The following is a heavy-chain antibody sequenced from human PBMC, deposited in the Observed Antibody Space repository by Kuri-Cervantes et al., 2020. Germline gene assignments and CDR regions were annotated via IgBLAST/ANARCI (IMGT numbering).Heavy chain of an antibody. J-gene: IGHJ6*02. CDR1: GYTFTSYG. D-gene: IGHD6-19*01. CDR3: ARVCPAYSSGWYIYYYYGMDV. V-gene: IGHV1-18*01. Sequence: ASVKVSCKASGYTFTSYGISWVRQAPGQGLEWMGWISAYNGDTNYAQKLQGRVTMTTDTSTSTAYMELRSLRSDDTAVYYCARVCPAYSSGWYIYYYYGMDVWGQGTLVTVSS. CDR2: ISAYNGDT.